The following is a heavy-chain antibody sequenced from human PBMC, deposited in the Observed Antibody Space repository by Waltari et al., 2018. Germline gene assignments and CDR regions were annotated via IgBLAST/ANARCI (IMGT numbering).Heavy chain of an antibody. Sequence: QVQLQESGPGLVKPSQTLSLTCTVSGVSINNGAYYWGWIRQPAGKGLEWIGRIYPRGGTNYNPSLKSRVTISVDTSRDQLSLNLSSVTAADTAVYYCARAPMTMIRAAFDSWGRGTLVTVSS. V-gene: IGHV4-61*02. D-gene: IGHD3-10*01. J-gene: IGHJ4*02. CDR1: GVSINNGAYY. CDR3: ARAPMTMIRAAFDS. CDR2: IYPRGGT.